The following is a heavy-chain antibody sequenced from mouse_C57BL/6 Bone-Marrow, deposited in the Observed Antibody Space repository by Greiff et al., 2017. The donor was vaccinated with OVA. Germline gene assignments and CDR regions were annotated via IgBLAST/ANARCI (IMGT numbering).Heavy chain of an antibody. CDR1: GYTFTSYW. Sequence: VQLQQPGAELVKPGASVKLSCKASGYTFTSYWMQWVNQRPGQGLEWIGEIDPSDSYTNYNQKFKGKATLTVDTSSSTAYMQLSSLTSEDSAVYYCAREVYYGSSLYYFDYWGQGTTLTVSS. D-gene: IGHD1-1*01. CDR2: IDPSDSYT. V-gene: IGHV1-50*01. J-gene: IGHJ2*01. CDR3: AREVYYGSSLYYFDY.